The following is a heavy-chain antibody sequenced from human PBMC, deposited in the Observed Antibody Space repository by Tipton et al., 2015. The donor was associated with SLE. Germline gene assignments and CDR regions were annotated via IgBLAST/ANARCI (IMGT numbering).Heavy chain of an antibody. CDR1: GGTFSTSG. V-gene: IGHV1-69*01. Sequence: QVQLVQSGPEVKKPGSSVNVSCKASGGTFSTSGISWVRQAPGQGLEWMGGIIPILGTPHYAQKFQGRVTITTDESTSTAYVKLSSLRSDDTAVYYCARDTSDWPLGFWGQGTLVTVSS. D-gene: IGHD6-19*01. CDR3: ARDTSDWPLGF. J-gene: IGHJ4*02. CDR2: IIPILGTP.